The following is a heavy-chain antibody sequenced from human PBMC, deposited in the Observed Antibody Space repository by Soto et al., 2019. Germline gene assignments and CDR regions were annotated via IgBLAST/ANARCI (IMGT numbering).Heavy chain of an antibody. V-gene: IGHV1-18*01. D-gene: IGHD2-15*01. CDR1: GYTFTNYG. Sequence: QVQLVQSGTEVKKPGASVTVSCKTYGYTFTNYGISWVRQAPGQGPEWMGWISGYNGNTDYAQNLQGRVTVTTDTATSTAYMELRSLRSDDTAVYYCARVRYCSGGSCHSNPLDSWGQGTLVTVSS. CDR2: ISGYNGNT. CDR3: ARVRYCSGGSCHSNPLDS. J-gene: IGHJ4*02.